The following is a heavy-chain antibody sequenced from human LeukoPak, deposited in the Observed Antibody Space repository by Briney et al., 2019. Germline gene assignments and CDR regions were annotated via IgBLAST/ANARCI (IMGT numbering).Heavy chain of an antibody. CDR2: VYYSGST. CDR3: ARSELLWFGGVNSGFDY. J-gene: IGHJ4*02. V-gene: IGHV4-59*01. Sequence: SETLSLTCTVSGSSISSYYWSWIRQPPGKGLEWIGYVYYSGSTNYNPSLKSRVTISVDTSKNQFSLKLSSVTAADTAVYYCARSELLWFGGVNSGFDYWGQGTLVTVSS. D-gene: IGHD3-10*01. CDR1: GSSISSYY.